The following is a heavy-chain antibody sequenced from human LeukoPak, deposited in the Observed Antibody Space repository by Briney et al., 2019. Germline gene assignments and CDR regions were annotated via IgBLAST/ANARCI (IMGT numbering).Heavy chain of an antibody. V-gene: IGHV4-34*01. CDR1: GGSFSGYY. D-gene: IGHD6-19*01. Sequence: SETLSLTCAVYGGSFSGYYWSWIRQPPGKGLEWIGEINHSGSTNYNPSLKSRVTISVDTSKNQFSLKLSSVTAADTAVYYCARVVSSGWYPFDYWGQGTLATVSS. CDR2: INHSGST. J-gene: IGHJ4*02. CDR3: ARVVSSGWYPFDY.